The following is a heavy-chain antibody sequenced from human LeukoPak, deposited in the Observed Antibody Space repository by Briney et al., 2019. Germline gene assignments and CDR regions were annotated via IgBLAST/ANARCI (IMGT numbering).Heavy chain of an antibody. D-gene: IGHD5-12*01. Sequence: GGSLRHSCAASGFTFSNYEMHWVRQAPGKGLEWVSCISSSGSDIYYADSVKGRFTISRDDAKNSLYLHMNSLRAEDTAVYYCARELAWIGGQGTLVTVSS. CDR3: ARELAWI. CDR1: GFTFSNYE. V-gene: IGHV3-48*03. J-gene: IGHJ4*02. CDR2: ISSSGSDI.